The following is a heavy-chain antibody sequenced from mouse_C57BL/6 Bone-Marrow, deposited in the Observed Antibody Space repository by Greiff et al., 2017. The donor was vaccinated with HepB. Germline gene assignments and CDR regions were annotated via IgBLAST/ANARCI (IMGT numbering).Heavy chain of an antibody. V-gene: IGHV5-2*01. D-gene: IGHD2-4*01. Sequence: EVQLQQSGGGLVQPGESLKLSCESNEYEFPSHDMSWVRKTPEERLELVAAINSDGGSTYYPDTMERRFIISRDNTKKTLYLQMSSLRSEDTALYYCARIYYDYDSAWFAYWGQGTLVTVSA. CDR1: EYEFPSHD. J-gene: IGHJ3*01. CDR2: INSDGGST. CDR3: ARIYYDYDSAWFAY.